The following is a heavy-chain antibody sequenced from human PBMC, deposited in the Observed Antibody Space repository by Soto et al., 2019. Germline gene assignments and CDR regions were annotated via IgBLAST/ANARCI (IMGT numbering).Heavy chain of an antibody. CDR2: ISYDGSNK. D-gene: IGHD6-19*01. V-gene: IGHV3-30*18. J-gene: IGHJ6*02. Sequence: GGSLRLSCAASGFTFSSYGMHWVRQAPGKGLEWVAVISYDGSNKYYAEYVKGRFTISRDNSKNTLYLQVNSLRAEDTAVYYCAKGLAVADNEASSTRYYYYYYGMDVWGQGTTVTVSS. CDR3: AKGLAVADNEASSTRYYYYYYGMDV. CDR1: GFTFSSYG.